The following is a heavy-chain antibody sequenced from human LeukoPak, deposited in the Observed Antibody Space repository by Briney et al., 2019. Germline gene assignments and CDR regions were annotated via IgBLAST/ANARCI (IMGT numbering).Heavy chain of an antibody. CDR3: ARFYDSSGYYSTTDDY. D-gene: IGHD3-22*01. J-gene: IGHJ4*02. V-gene: IGHV1-8*01. CDR2: MNPNSGNT. CDR1: GYTFTSYD. Sequence: ASVKVSCKASGYTFTSYDINWVRQATGQGLEWMGWMNPNSGNTGYAQKFQGRVTMTRNTSISTAYMELRSLRSDDTAVYYCARFYDSSGYYSTTDDYWGQGTLVTVSS.